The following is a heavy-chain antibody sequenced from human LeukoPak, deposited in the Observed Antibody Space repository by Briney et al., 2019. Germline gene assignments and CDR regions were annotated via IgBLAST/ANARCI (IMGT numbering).Heavy chain of an antibody. CDR3: ARVIQLWSGGADY. D-gene: IGHD5-18*01. CDR1: GGSFSGYY. Sequence: SETLSLTCAVYGGSFSGYYWSWIRQPPGKGLEWIGEINHSGSTNYNPSLKSRVTISVDTSKNQFSLKLSSVTAADTAVYYCARVIQLWSGGADYWGQGTLVTLSS. CDR2: INHSGST. J-gene: IGHJ4*02. V-gene: IGHV4-34*01.